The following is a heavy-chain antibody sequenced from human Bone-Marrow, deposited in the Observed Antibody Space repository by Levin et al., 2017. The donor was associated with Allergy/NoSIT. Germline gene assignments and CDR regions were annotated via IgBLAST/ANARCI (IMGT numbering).Heavy chain of an antibody. V-gene: IGHV3-7*01. CDR2: IKEDGSEK. CDR1: GFTFSNSW. D-gene: IGHD5-24*01. J-gene: IGHJ5*02. CDR3: ARDQFRRATIGARWFDP. Sequence: GESLKISCAASGFTFSNSWMSWVRQTPGKGLEWVANIKEDGSEKYYVDSVKGRFTISRDNAKNSLYVQMNSLRAEDTAVYYCARDQFRRATIGARWFDPGGKGT.